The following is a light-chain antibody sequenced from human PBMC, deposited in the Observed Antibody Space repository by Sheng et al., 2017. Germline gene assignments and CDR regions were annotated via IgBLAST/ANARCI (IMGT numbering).Light chain of an antibody. J-gene: IGKJ2*03. CDR1: QSVTNNF. V-gene: IGKV3-20*01. CDR2: GAS. Sequence: EIVLTQSPGTLSLSPGERATLSCRSSQSVTNNFLAWYQQKPGQAPRLLIYGASSRASGIPDRFSGSGSGTDFTLTIRRLEPEDFAVYYCQQYGSSPDSFGQGTKLEIK. CDR3: QQYGSSPDS.